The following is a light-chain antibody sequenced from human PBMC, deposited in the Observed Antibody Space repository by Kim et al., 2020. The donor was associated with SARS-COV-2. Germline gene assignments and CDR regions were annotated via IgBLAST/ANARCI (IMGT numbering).Light chain of an antibody. Sequence: SLAPGERATRSCRASQSVGNSLAWYQQKPGRAPRLLIYDASNRATGIPARFSGSGSGTDFTLTISSPEPEDFAIYYCQQRSNWPLFGQGTRLEIK. CDR3: QQRSNWPL. J-gene: IGKJ5*01. CDR2: DAS. V-gene: IGKV3-11*01. CDR1: QSVGNS.